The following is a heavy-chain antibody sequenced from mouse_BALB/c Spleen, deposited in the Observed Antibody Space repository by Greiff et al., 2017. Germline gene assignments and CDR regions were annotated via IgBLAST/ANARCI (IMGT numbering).Heavy chain of an antibody. Sequence: QVQLQQSGAELAKPGASVKMSCKASGYTFTSYWMHWVKQRPGQGLEWIGYINPSTGYTEYNQKFKDKATLTADKSSSTAYMQLSSLTSEDSAVYYCARANWDDYWGQGTTLTVSA. D-gene: IGHD4-1*01. J-gene: IGHJ2*01. CDR2: INPSTGYT. CDR3: ARANWDDY. CDR1: GYTFTSYW. V-gene: IGHV1-7*01.